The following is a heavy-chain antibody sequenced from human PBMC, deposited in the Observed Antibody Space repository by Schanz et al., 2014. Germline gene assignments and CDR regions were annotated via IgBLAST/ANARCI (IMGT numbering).Heavy chain of an antibody. D-gene: IGHD3-3*01. Sequence: EVQLVESGGGLVQPGGSLRLSCAASGFTFSYRYLDWVRQAPGKGLEWISRDKNKADSYTIEYAASVKGRLIISRDDSQNSLYLQVNSLKSEDTGVYYCAREGNFDFDPWGQGTLVTVSS. CDR1: GFTFSYRY. CDR2: DKNKADSYTI. V-gene: IGHV3-72*01. CDR3: AREGNFDFDP. J-gene: IGHJ5*02.